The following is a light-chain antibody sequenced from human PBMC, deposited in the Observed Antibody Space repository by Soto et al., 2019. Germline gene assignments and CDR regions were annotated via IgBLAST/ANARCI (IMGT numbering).Light chain of an antibody. J-gene: IGKJ1*01. Sequence: DTQMTQSPSSLSASVGDRISITCRASQTVSTYLNCYQQKAGQAPTLLISATSTLQSGVPSRFSGSGSGTEFTLTSTILQPEYFATYYCQQTYTPPRTFGQGTKVAFK. CDR1: QTVSTY. V-gene: IGKV1-39*01. CDR3: QQTYTPPRT. CDR2: ATS.